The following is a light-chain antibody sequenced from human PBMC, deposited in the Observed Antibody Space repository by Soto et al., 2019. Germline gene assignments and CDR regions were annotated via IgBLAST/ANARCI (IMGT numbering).Light chain of an antibody. V-gene: IGKV1-27*01. CDR1: QGISNY. J-gene: IGKJ3*01. CDR3: QKYNRAPFT. Sequence: DIPMTQSPSSLSASVGDRITITCRASQGISNYLAWYQQKPGNVPKFLIYAASTLQSGVPSRFSGSGSGTDFTLTISSLQPEDVGTYYCQKYNRAPFTFGPGTKVVI. CDR2: AAS.